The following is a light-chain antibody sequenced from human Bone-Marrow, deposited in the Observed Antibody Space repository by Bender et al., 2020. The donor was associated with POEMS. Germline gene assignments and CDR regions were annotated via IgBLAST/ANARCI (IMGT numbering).Light chain of an antibody. CDR3: CSYAGSTTRLYV. CDR2: GGT. Sequence: QSALTQPASVSGSPGQSITISCTGTSSDVGSYDLVSWYQQHPGKAPKLIIYGGTKRPSGVSDRFSGSKSGNSASLTISGLQAEDEADYYCCSYAGSTTRLYVFGTGTKVTVL. J-gene: IGLJ1*01. CDR1: SSDVGSYDL. V-gene: IGLV2-23*01.